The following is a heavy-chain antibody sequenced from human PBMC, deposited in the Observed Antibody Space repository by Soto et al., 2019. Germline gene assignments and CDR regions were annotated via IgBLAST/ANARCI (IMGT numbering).Heavy chain of an antibody. CDR3: ARDSHIFDCSGGSCYPGDYYYGMDV. V-gene: IGHV3-33*01. CDR1: GFTFSSYG. J-gene: IGHJ6*02. D-gene: IGHD2-15*01. Sequence: HPGGSLRLSCAASGFTFSSYGMHWVRQAPGKGLEWVAVIWYDGSNKYYADSVKGRFTISRDNSKNTLYLQMNSLRAEDTAVYYCARDSHIFDCSGGSCYPGDYYYGMDVWGQGTTVTVSS. CDR2: IWYDGSNK.